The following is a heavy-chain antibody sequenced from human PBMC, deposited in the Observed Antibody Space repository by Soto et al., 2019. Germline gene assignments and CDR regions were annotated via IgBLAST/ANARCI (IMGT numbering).Heavy chain of an antibody. Sequence: QVQLVQSGAEVKKPGSSVKVSCKASGGTFSSYAISWVRQAPGQGLEWMGGIIPIFGTANYAQKFQGRVTITADESTSTAYMELSSLRSEDTAVYYCAGDIRVAVVADYYYYYGMDVWGQGTTVTVSS. CDR1: GGTFSSYA. V-gene: IGHV1-69*01. CDR3: AGDIRVAVVADYYYYYGMDV. CDR2: IIPIFGTA. J-gene: IGHJ6*02. D-gene: IGHD2-15*01.